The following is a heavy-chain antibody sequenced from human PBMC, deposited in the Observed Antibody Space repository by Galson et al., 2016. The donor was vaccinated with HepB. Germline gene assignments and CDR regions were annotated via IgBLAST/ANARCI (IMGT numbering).Heavy chain of an antibody. D-gene: IGHD5-12*01. J-gene: IGHJ4*02. V-gene: IGHV3-13*01. Sequence: SLRLSCAASGFTFSNYDMHWVRQAAGKGPEWVSVTATDGDTYYAGSVKGRFTISRESAKNSLYLQMNSLRAGDTAVYYCARTSGDESPYFDYWGQGTLVTVSS. CDR3: ARTSGDESPYFDY. CDR1: GFTFSNYD. CDR2: TATDGDT.